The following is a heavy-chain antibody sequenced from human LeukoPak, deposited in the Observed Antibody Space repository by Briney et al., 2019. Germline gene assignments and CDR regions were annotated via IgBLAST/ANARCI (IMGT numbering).Heavy chain of an antibody. CDR3: ARRDSGKYRKYFDY. Sequence: RGESLQICCKGSGYSITNYCIGWVRQMPGKGLEWMGIIYPGDSDTRYSPSFQGHVTISADKSISNAYLQWSSLKASDTAMYYCARRDSGKYRKYFDYWGQGSLVTVSS. CDR2: IYPGDSDT. CDR1: GYSITNYC. D-gene: IGHD1-26*01. J-gene: IGHJ4*02. V-gene: IGHV5-51*01.